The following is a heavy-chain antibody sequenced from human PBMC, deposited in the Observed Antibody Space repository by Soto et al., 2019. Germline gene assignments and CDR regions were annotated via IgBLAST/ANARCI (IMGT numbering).Heavy chain of an antibody. J-gene: IGHJ4*02. CDR2: ISSSSTI. D-gene: IGHD3-22*01. CDR3: ASDPRYASGGYRSCSHFFDY. CDR1: GFTFSDYY. Sequence: PGGSLRLSCAASGFTFSDYYMNWVRQGPGKGLEWGSSISSSSTIYYADSVKGRFTISRDNAKNSLDLQMNSLRAEDTAVYYWASDPRYASGGYRSCSHFFDYWGQGTLVTVSS. V-gene: IGHV3-11*04.